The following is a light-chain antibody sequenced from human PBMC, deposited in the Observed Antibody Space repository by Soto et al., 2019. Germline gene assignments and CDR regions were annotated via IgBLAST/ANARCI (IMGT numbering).Light chain of an antibody. J-gene: IGKJ1*01. CDR2: LAS. CDR3: QQYGSSPWT. V-gene: IGKV3-20*01. Sequence: EIVLTQSPGTLSLSPGERATLSCRASQSVTNNYLAWYQQKAGQAPRLLIYLASNRAAGTPDRVSGSGSGADFTLTISRLEPEDFAVYFCQQYGSSPWTFGQGTKVDIK. CDR1: QSVTNNY.